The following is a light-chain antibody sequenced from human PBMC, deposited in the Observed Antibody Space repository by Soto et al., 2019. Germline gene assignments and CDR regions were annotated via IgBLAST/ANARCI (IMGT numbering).Light chain of an antibody. CDR1: SSNIGAGYD. CDR3: QSYDSSLRGWV. Sequence: QSVLTQPPSVSGAPGQRVPISCTGSSSNIGAGYDVHWYQQLPGTAPKLLIYGNSNRPSGVPDRFSGSKSGTSASLAITGVQAEDEADYYCQSYDSSLRGWVFGGGTKLTVL. V-gene: IGLV1-40*01. J-gene: IGLJ3*02. CDR2: GNS.